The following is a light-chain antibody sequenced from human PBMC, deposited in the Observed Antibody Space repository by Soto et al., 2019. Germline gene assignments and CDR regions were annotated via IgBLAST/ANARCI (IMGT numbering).Light chain of an antibody. Sequence: IQMTHSPATLPASVGDRVTITCRASQSISNWLAWYQQKPGRAPKFLIYKASDLENGVPSRFSGSGSGTEFTLTISSLQPDDFATYYCQQYNSYSRTFGQGTKVDIK. CDR2: KAS. J-gene: IGKJ1*01. CDR3: QQYNSYSRT. V-gene: IGKV1-5*03. CDR1: QSISNW.